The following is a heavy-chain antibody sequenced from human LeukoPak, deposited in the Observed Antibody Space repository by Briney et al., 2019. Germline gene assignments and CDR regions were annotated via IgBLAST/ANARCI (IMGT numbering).Heavy chain of an antibody. CDR3: AKAGDSSWYSS. D-gene: IGHD6-13*01. CDR1: GFTFSSYG. CDR2: ISYDGSNK. J-gene: IGHJ5*02. V-gene: IGHV3-30*18. Sequence: PGGSLRLSCAASGFTFSSYGMHWVRQAPGKGLEWVAVISYDGSNKYYADSVKGRFTISRDNSKNTLYLQMNSLRAEDTALYYCAKAGDSSWYSSWGQGTLVTVSS.